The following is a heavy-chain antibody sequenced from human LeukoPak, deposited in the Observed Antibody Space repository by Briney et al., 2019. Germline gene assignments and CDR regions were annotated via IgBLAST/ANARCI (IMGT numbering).Heavy chain of an antibody. CDR2: ISSSSSYI. CDR3: ARGSMNYAVFDY. Sequence: PGRSLRLSCAASGFTFSSYSMNWVRQAPGKGLEWVSSISSSSSYIYYADSVKGRFTISRDNAKNSLYLQMNSLRAEDTAVYYCARGSMNYAVFDYWGQGTLVTVSS. J-gene: IGHJ4*02. CDR1: GFTFSSYS. V-gene: IGHV3-21*01. D-gene: IGHD1-7*01.